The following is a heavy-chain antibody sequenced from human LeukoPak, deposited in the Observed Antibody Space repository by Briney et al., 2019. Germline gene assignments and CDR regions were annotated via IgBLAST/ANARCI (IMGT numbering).Heavy chain of an antibody. Sequence: PGGSLRLSCSASGFTFNNYVMHWVRQAPGKGLEYVSATSPNGDTTYYTDSVKGRFTISRDNSKNTLSLQMSRLRAEDTAVYYCVKDWNRDWNVHWFDSWGQGPLVTVSS. CDR2: TSPNGDTT. D-gene: IGHD1-1*01. V-gene: IGHV3-64D*09. CDR3: VKDWNRDWNVHWFDS. CDR1: GFTFNNYV. J-gene: IGHJ5*01.